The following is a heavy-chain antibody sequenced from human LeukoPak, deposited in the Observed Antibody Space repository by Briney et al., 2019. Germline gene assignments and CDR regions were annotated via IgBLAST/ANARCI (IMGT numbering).Heavy chain of an antibody. J-gene: IGHJ4*02. CDR1: GGSISSYC. CDR2: IYYSGST. CDR3: ARGDYGEPFDY. Sequence: SETLSLTCTVSGGSISSYCWSWIRQPPGKGLEWIGYIYYSGSTDYNPSLKSRVTISVDTSKNQFSLKLSSVTAADTAVYYCARGDYGEPFDYWGQGTLVTVSS. V-gene: IGHV4-59*01. D-gene: IGHD4-17*01.